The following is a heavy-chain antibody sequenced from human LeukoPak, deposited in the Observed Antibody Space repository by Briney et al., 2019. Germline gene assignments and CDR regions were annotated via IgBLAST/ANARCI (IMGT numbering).Heavy chain of an antibody. V-gene: IGHV3-23*01. J-gene: IGHJ4*02. Sequence: GGSLRLSCAASGFTFSSYAMSWVRQVPGKGLEWVSAISGRGNSAYYADSVKGRFTMSRDNSQNTLYLQMNSLRAEDTATYYCVKSLSMAVVRATSFDYWGQGTLVTV. D-gene: IGHD2/OR15-2a*01. CDR3: VKSLSMAVVRATSFDY. CDR1: GFTFSSYA. CDR2: ISGRGNSA.